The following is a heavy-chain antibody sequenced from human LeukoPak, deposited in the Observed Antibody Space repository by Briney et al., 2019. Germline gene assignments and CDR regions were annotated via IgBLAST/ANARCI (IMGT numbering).Heavy chain of an antibody. Sequence: GGSLRLSCAASGFTFSDYYMSWIRQAPGKGLEWVSYISSSSSYTNYADSVKGRFTISRDNAKKSLYLQMNSLRTEDTAVYYCARGVGATTRGFFDIWGQGTMVTVSS. CDR3: ARGVGATTRGFFDI. V-gene: IGHV3-11*05. J-gene: IGHJ3*02. CDR1: GFTFSDYY. CDR2: ISSSSSYT. D-gene: IGHD1-26*01.